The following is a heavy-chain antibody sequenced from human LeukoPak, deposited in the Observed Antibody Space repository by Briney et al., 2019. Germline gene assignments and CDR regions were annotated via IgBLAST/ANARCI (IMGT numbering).Heavy chain of an antibody. J-gene: IGHJ4*02. Sequence: GGSLRLSCAASGFTFSSYSMNWVRQAPGKGLEWVSYISSSSSTIYYADSVKGRFTISRDNAKNSLYLQMNSLRAEDTAVYYCARDPDDFWSGHKGHYFDYWGQGTLVTVSS. D-gene: IGHD3-3*01. CDR3: ARDPDDFWSGHKGHYFDY. CDR1: GFTFSSYS. V-gene: IGHV3-48*01. CDR2: ISSSSSTI.